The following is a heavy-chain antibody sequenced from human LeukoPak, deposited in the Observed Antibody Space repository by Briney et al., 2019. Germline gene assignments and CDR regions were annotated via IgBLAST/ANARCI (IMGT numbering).Heavy chain of an antibody. CDR1: GFTFSSYA. V-gene: IGHV3-30*04. Sequence: PGGSLRLSCAASGFTFSSYAMHWVRQAPGKGLGWVAVISYDGSNKYYADSVKGRFTISRDNSKNTLYLQMNSLRAEDTAVYYCARDSLIVVVPAFDYWGQGTLVTVSS. J-gene: IGHJ4*02. CDR3: ARDSLIVVVPAFDY. D-gene: IGHD2-2*01. CDR2: ISYDGSNK.